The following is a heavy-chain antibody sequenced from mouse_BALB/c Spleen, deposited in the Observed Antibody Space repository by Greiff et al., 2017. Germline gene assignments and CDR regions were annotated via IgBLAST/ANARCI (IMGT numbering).Heavy chain of an antibody. CDR2: INSNGGST. Sequence: EVQGVESGGGLVQPGGSLKLSCAASGFTFSSYGMSWVRQTPDKRLELVATINSNGGSTYYPDSVKGRFTISRDNAKNTLYLQMSSLKSEDTAMYYCARVAQYGAMDYWGQGTSVTVSS. CDR1: GFTFSSYG. CDR3: ARVAQYGAMDY. D-gene: IGHD2-10*02. V-gene: IGHV5-6-3*01. J-gene: IGHJ4*01.